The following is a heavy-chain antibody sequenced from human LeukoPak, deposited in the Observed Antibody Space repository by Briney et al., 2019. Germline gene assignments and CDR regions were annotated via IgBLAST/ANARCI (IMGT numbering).Heavy chain of an antibody. CDR3: AKDSRYYDSSGYPHFDY. D-gene: IGHD3-22*01. J-gene: IGHJ4*02. CDR1: GLTFSSYG. V-gene: IGHV3-30*02. CDR2: IRYDGSNK. Sequence: GGSLRLSCAASGLTFSSYGMHWVRQAPGKGLEWVAFIRYDGSNKHYGDSVKGRFTISRDNSKNTLYLQMNSLRAEDTAVYYCAKDSRYYDSSGYPHFDYWGQGTLVTVSS.